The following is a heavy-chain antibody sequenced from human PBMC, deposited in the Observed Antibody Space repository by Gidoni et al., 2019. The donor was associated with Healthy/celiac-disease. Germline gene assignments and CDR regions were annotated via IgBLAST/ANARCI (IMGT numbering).Heavy chain of an antibody. J-gene: IGHJ4*02. CDR1: GFTVSSNY. CDR2: IYSGGST. V-gene: IGHV3-53*01. Sequence: EVQLVESGGGLIQPGGSLRLSCAASGFTVSSNYMSWVRQAPGKGLEWVSVIYSGGSTYYADSVKGRFTISRDNSKNTLYLQMNSLRAEDTAVYYCARTLSGYYDSSGYFSDFDYWGQGTLVTVSS. D-gene: IGHD3-22*01. CDR3: ARTLSGYYDSSGYFSDFDY.